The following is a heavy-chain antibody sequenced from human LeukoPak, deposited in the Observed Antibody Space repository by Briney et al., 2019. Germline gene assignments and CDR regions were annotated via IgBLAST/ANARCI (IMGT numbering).Heavy chain of an antibody. V-gene: IGHV4-34*01. Sequence: SETLSLTCGVYGGSFSGYYWSWIRQTPGKGLEWIGEINHSGSTNYNPSLKSRVTISVETSKNQFSLKLSSVTAADTAVYYCARRNGYSSHFDYWGQGTLVTVSS. J-gene: IGHJ4*02. CDR1: GGSFSGYY. CDR3: ARRNGYSSHFDY. CDR2: INHSGST. D-gene: IGHD5-18*01.